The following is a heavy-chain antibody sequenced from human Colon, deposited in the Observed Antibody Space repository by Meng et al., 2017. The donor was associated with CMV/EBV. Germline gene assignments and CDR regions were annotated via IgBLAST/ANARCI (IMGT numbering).Heavy chain of an antibody. J-gene: IGHJ5*02. CDR1: GNSFGGCG. Sequence: CEGSGNSFGGCGSGVGRQKRGGGLERMRIVDPGDTDVRWNPSCRGHGIISVDKAASTAYLQLTNLQATDSAIYLCARGGTQGIWFDAWGQGTLVTVSS. V-gene: IGHV5-51*01. D-gene: IGHD1-1*01. CDR3: ARGGTQGIWFDA. CDR2: VDPGDTDV.